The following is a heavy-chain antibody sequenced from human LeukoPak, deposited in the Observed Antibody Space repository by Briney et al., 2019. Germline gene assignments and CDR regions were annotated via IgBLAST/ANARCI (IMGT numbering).Heavy chain of an antibody. CDR1: GFTFNNYA. CDR3: AKGGGFGDYAEYYYFDY. D-gene: IGHD4-17*01. Sequence: PGGSLRLSRAASGFTFNNYATNWVRQAPGKGLEWVSSISGSGASTYYADSVKGRFTISRDNSKNTLYLQMNSLTAEDTAVYYCAKGGGFGDYAEYYYFDYWGQGTLVTVSS. J-gene: IGHJ4*02. CDR2: ISGSGAST. V-gene: IGHV3-23*01.